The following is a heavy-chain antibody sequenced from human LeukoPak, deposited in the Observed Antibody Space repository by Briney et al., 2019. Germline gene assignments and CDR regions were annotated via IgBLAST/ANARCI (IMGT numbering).Heavy chain of an antibody. V-gene: IGHV3-23*01. CDR2: ISDNGGST. Sequence: GGSPRLSCAASGFTFSSYAMSWVRQAPGRGLEWVSAISDNGGSTYYADSVQGRFTISRDNSKSTLCLQMNSLRAEDTAVYYCAKQLGYCSDGSCYFPYWGQGTLVTVSS. CDR3: AKQLGYCSDGSCYFPY. J-gene: IGHJ4*02. CDR1: GFTFSSYA. D-gene: IGHD2-15*01.